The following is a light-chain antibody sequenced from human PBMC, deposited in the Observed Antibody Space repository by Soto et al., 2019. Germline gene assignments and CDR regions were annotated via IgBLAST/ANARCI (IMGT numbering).Light chain of an antibody. Sequence: QSALTQPASVSGSPGQSITISCTGTSSDVGGYVYVSWYQQHPGKAPTLLIYEVSKRPSGVSNRFSGSRSGNTASLTISGLQAEDEADYHCSSYRYSNTYIFGTGTKLTVL. CDR1: SSDVGGYVY. J-gene: IGLJ1*01. V-gene: IGLV2-14*01. CDR2: EVS. CDR3: SSYRYSNTYI.